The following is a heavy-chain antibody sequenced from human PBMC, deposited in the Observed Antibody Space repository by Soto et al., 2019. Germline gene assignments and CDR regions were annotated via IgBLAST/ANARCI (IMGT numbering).Heavy chain of an antibody. CDR2: ISYDGGLQ. V-gene: IGHV3-30*03. Sequence: QAQLVESGGGVVQPGRSLRLSCAASGFTFSSYGMHWVRQAPGTGLEWVAVISYDGGLQHYADSVKGRFTISRDNSEYLVLLQRNSLRAGDTAVYYCVSDRGYGHASVPYSWGQGTLVSVSS. J-gene: IGHJ4*02. CDR3: VSDRGYGHASVPYS. D-gene: IGHD5-18*01. CDR1: GFTFSSYG.